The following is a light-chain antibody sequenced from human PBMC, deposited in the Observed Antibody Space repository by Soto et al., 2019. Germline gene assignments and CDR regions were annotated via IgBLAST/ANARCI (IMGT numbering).Light chain of an antibody. Sequence: QSVLTQPASVSGSPGQSVSISCTGTTIDVGVYDPVAWYRQNPGTAPKLLIYEVSHRPVGVPDRFSGSKSANAASLTISRLQPDDEADYFCSLSTTSSPWVFGGGTKLTVL. J-gene: IGLJ3*02. CDR3: SLSTTSSPWV. CDR2: EVS. V-gene: IGLV2-18*01. CDR1: TIDVGVYDP.